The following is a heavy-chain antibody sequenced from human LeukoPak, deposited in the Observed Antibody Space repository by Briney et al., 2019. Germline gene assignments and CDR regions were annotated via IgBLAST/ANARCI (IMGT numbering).Heavy chain of an antibody. CDR2: INHSGST. CDR3: ASGQTGILTGYRN. D-gene: IGHD3-9*01. J-gene: IGHJ4*02. CDR1: GGSFSGYY. V-gene: IGHV4-34*01. Sequence: SETLSLTCAVYGGSFSGYYWSWIRQPPGKGLEWIGEINHSGSTNYNPSLKSRVTISVDTSKNQFSLKLSSVTAADMAVYYCASGQTGILTGYRNWGQGTLVTVSS.